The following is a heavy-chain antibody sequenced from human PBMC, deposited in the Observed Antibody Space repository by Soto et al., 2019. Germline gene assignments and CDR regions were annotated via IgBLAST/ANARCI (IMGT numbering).Heavy chain of an antibody. V-gene: IGHV1-46*01. Sequence: ASVKVSCKASGCTFTSNWIHWVRRAPGQGLEWMGIINPSGGSTYYAQKFQGRVTLTRDTSKNTLYLQMDSLRAEDTAIYYCARTITGYFWAGAYWGQGTLVTVSS. CDR1: GCTFTSNW. CDR2: INPSGGST. J-gene: IGHJ4*02. D-gene: IGHD2-21*01. CDR3: ARTITGYFWAGAY.